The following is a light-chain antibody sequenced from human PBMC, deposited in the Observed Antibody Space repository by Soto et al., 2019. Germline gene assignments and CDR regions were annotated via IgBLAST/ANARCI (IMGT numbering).Light chain of an antibody. V-gene: IGKV3-11*01. CDR3: QQRSNWLGT. Sequence: EIVLTQSPATLSLSPGERATLSCRASQSVTSFLAWYQQKPGQAPRLLIDDASNRATGIPARFSGSGFGTDFTLTINSLEPEDSAVYYCQQRSNWLGTFGQGTKV. CDR1: QSVTSF. J-gene: IGKJ1*01. CDR2: DAS.